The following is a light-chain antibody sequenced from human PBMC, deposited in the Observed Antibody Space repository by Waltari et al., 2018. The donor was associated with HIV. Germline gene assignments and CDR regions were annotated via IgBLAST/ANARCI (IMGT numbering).Light chain of an antibody. CDR1: STDIGSYNY. CDR2: EVN. J-gene: IGLJ2*01. V-gene: IGLV2-8*01. Sequence: QSALTQPPSASGSPGQSVTISCTGTSTDIGSYNYVSWYPQHPGQAPKLIIYEVNKRPSGVPDRFSGSKSGDTASLTVSGLQAEDEADYYCSSYAGSNIVLFGGGTKLTVL. CDR3: SSYAGSNIVL.